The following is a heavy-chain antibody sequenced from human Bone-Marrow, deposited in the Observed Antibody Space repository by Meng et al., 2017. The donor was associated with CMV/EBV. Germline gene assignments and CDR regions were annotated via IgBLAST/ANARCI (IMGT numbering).Heavy chain of an antibody. Sequence: SVKVSCKASGGTFSSYAISWVRQAPGQGLEWMGGIIPIFGTANYAQRFRGRVTITSDTSTSTVYMQLTSLRSDDTALYYGARDRATTSSDAYFDFWGQGSLVTVSS. CDR3: ARDRATTSSDAYFDF. J-gene: IGHJ4*02. V-gene: IGHV1-69*05. CDR1: GGTFSSYA. CDR2: IIPIFGTA. D-gene: IGHD6-6*01.